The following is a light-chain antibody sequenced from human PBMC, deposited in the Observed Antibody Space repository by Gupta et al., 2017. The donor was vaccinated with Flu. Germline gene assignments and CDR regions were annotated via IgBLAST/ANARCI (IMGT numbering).Light chain of an antibody. V-gene: IGLV1-40*01. CDR2: GNS. Sequence: SVLTQPPPVSGAPGQRVTISCAWSSSNIGAGYDVHWYQQHPGTAPKLLIYGNSNRPSGVPDRFSGSKSGTAASLAITGLQAEDEADYYCQSYDSSLSGGVFGGGTKLTVL. CDR3: QSYDSSLSGGV. CDR1: SSNIGAGYD. J-gene: IGLJ3*02.